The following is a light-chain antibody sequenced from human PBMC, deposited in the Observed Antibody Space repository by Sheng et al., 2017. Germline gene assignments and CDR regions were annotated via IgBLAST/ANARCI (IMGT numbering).Light chain of an antibody. CDR2: KAS. CDR3: QHHNSYPIT. V-gene: IGKV1-5*03. Sequence: DIQLTQSPSTLSASVGDRVSITCRATQSINIWLAWYQQKPGKAPKLLIFKASSLESGVPSRFSGSGSGTEFTLTISSLQPDDFATYYCQHHNSYPITFGQGTRLEIK. J-gene: IGKJ5*01. CDR1: QSINIW.